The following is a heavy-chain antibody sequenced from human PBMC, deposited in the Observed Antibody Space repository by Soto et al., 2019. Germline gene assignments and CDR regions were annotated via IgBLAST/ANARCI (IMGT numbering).Heavy chain of an antibody. D-gene: IGHD5-18*01. CDR3: AKGLKVGYSYGYSDY. Sequence: GGSLRLSCAASGFTFSSYAMTWVRQAPGKGLEWVSTISDSGGSTYYADSVKGRFTISRDNSKNTLYLQMNSLRAEDTAVYYCAKGLKVGYSYGYSDYWGQGTLVTVSS. V-gene: IGHV3-23*01. CDR2: ISDSGGST. J-gene: IGHJ4*02. CDR1: GFTFSSYA.